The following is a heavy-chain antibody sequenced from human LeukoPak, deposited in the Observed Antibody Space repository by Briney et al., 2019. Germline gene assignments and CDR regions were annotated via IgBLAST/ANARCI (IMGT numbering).Heavy chain of an antibody. Sequence: GESLKISCKGSGYSFTNYWIGWVRPMPGKGLGWMGIIFPGDSDTRYNPSFQGQVTISADKSISTAYLQWSSLKASDTAMYYCTCATPYCYGSGSYYTDYWGQGTLVTVSS. CDR3: TCATPYCYGSGSYYTDY. J-gene: IGHJ4*02. CDR1: GYSFTNYW. CDR2: IFPGDSDT. V-gene: IGHV5-51*01. D-gene: IGHD3-10*01.